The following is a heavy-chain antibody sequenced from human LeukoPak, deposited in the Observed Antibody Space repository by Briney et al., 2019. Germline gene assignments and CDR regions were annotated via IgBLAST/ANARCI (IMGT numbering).Heavy chain of an antibody. CDR2: IYYSGST. D-gene: IGHD2-8*01. CDR3: ARNTKTSTNVDY. J-gene: IGHJ4*02. Sequence: SETLSLTCTVSGGSISSYYWSWIRQPPGKGLEWIGYIYYSGSTNYNPSLKSRVTISVDTSKSQFSLKLSSVTAADTAVYYCARNTKTSTNVDYWGQGTLVAVSS. V-gene: IGHV4-59*08. CDR1: GGSISSYY.